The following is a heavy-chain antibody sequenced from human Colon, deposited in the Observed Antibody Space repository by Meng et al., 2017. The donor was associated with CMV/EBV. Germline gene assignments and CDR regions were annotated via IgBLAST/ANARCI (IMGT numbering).Heavy chain of an antibody. CDR3: AKGSRDGFNGLFDC. Sequence: ASGFTFSSHAMSWFRQAPGKGLEWVSGFSRNAEDTHYADSVRGRFTMSRDTSKNTLYLQMNSLRAEDTAVYYCAKGSRDGFNGLFDCWGQGALVTVSS. J-gene: IGHJ4*02. V-gene: IGHV3-23*01. D-gene: IGHD5-24*01. CDR2: FSRNAEDT. CDR1: GFTFSSHA.